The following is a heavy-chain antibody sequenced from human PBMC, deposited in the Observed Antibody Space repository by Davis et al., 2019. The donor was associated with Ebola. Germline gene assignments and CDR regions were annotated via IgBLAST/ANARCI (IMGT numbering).Heavy chain of an antibody. CDR1: GFTVSSNY. CDR2: IYNGGST. Sequence: GESLKISCAASGFTVSSNYMSWVRQAPGKGLEWVSVIYNGGSTYYADSVKGRFTISRDNAKNSLYLQMNSLRAEDTAVYYCLYGMDVWGQGTTVTVSS. V-gene: IGHV3-53*01. J-gene: IGHJ6*02. CDR3: LYGMDV.